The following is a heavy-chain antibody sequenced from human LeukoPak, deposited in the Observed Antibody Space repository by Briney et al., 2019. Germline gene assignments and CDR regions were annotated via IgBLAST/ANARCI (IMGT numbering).Heavy chain of an antibody. CDR2: INHSGST. D-gene: IGHD6-6*01. J-gene: IGHJ5*02. CDR3: ARAVGSQIAARPGWFDP. Sequence: PSGTLSLTCAVCGGSYRGYYWSWIRQPPGEGLESMAEINHSGSTNYNPSLKSRVTISVDTSKNQFSLKLSSVTAADTAVYYCARAVGSQIAARPGWFDPCGQGTLGTDSS. CDR1: GGSYRGYY. V-gene: IGHV4-34*01.